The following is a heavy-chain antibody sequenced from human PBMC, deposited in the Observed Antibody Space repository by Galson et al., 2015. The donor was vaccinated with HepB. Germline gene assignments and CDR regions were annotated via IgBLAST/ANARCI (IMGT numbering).Heavy chain of an antibody. CDR2: INPSGGST. Sequence: SVKVSCKASGYTFTSYHTHWVRQAPGQGLEWMGIINPSGGSTSYAQKFQGRVTMTRDTSTSTVYMGLSSLRSEDTAVYYCARTIRSGSYSDWGQGTLVTVSS. CDR1: GYTFTSYH. CDR3: ARTIRSGSYSD. D-gene: IGHD1-26*01. V-gene: IGHV1-46*01. J-gene: IGHJ4*02.